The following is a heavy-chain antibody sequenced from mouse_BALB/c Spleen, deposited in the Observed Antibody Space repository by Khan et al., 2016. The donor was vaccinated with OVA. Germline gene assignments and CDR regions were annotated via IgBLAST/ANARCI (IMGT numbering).Heavy chain of an antibody. Sequence: EVQLQESGPGLVKPSQSLALTCTVSGSSIPSDYAWNWIRQFPGSKLEWMGYIRNSGNTSYNPSLKSRITTTRDTSKNQFFLQLNSVTTEDTATYYCARDGNWYFDVWGAGTTVTVSS. CDR2: IRNSGNT. CDR1: GSSIPSDYA. V-gene: IGHV3-2*02. D-gene: IGHD2-1*01. J-gene: IGHJ1*01. CDR3: ARDGNWYFDV.